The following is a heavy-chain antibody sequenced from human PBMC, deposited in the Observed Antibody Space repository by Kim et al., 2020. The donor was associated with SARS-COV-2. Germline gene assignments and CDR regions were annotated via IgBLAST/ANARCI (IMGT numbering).Heavy chain of an antibody. CDR3: ARGLPYCGVDCGYWVDT. CDR2: ISYRGTT. D-gene: IGHD2-21*02. V-gene: IGHV4-31*03. J-gene: IGHJ5*02. Sequence: SETLSLTCTVSGGSVSSGGYYWNWIRQHPGKGLEWIGYISYRGTTYYNASLQRRVIISVDTSRNQFSLKLSSVTAADTAVYYCARGLPYCGVDCGYWVDTWGQGTLVTVSS. CDR1: GGSVSSGGYY.